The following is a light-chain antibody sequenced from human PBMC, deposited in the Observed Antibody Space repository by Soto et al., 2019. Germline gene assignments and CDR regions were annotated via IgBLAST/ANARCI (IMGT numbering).Light chain of an antibody. CDR3: QQYNTYWT. J-gene: IGKJ1*01. CDR1: QNVNNW. CDR2: DAS. Sequence: DIQMTQFPSALSASVGDRVTITCRASQNVNNWLAWYQHKPGKAPQLLIYDASVLETGVPSRFSGSGSGTEFTLAISGLQSDYCPSYYCQQYNTYWTFGPETKVEVK. V-gene: IGKV1-5*01.